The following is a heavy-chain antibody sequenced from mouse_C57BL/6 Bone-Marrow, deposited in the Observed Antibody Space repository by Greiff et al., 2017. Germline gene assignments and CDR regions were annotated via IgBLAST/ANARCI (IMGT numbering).Heavy chain of an antibody. J-gene: IGHJ4*01. Sequence: VQLKQSGAELVRPGASVKLSCTASGFNIKDDYMHWVKQRPEQGLEWIGWIDPENGDTEYASKFQGKATIPADTSSNTAYLQLSSLPSEDAAVYYCTTYYVAMDYWGQGTSVTVSS. CDR3: TTYYVAMDY. V-gene: IGHV14-4*01. CDR1: GFNIKDDY. D-gene: IGHD1-1*01. CDR2: IDPENGDT.